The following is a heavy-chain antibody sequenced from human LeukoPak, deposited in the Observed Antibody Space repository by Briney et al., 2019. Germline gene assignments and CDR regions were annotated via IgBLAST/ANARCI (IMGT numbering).Heavy chain of an antibody. Sequence: GGSLRLSCAASGFTFRSYGMHWVRQAPGKGLEWVAYIQNDGSNEQYADSVKGRFTISRDNAKNSMYLQMNSLRDEDTAVYYCATIVSGSGSRWDYFDNWGQGTLVTVSS. D-gene: IGHD6-13*01. CDR3: ATIVSGSGSRWDYFDN. V-gene: IGHV3-30*02. J-gene: IGHJ4*02. CDR2: IQNDGSNE. CDR1: GFTFRSYG.